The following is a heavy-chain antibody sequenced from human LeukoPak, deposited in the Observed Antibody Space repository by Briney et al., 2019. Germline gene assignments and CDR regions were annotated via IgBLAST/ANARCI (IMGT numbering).Heavy chain of an antibody. Sequence: PSETLSLTCSVSGGSISSGNYYWSWIRQPAGKGLEWIGRIYITGTTYYNPSLKSRVTISVDTSKNQFSPKLSSVTAADTAVYYCAREVRLTWFGDRDAFDIWGQGTMVTVSS. V-gene: IGHV4-61*02. CDR1: GGSISSGNYY. CDR2: IYITGTT. D-gene: IGHD3-10*01. CDR3: AREVRLTWFGDRDAFDI. J-gene: IGHJ3*02.